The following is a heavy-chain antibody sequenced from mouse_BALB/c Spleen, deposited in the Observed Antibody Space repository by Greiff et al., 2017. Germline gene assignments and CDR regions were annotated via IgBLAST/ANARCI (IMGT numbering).Heavy chain of an antibody. Sequence: EVMLVESGGGLVQPGGSRKLSCAASGFTFSSFGMHWVRQAPEKGLEWVAYISSGSSTIYYADTVKGRFTISRDNPKNTLFLQMTSLRSEDTAMYYCARSELGDAMDYWGQGTSVTVSS. V-gene: IGHV5-17*02. CDR2: ISSGSSTI. J-gene: IGHJ4*01. D-gene: IGHD3-3*01. CDR1: GFTFSSFG. CDR3: ARSELGDAMDY.